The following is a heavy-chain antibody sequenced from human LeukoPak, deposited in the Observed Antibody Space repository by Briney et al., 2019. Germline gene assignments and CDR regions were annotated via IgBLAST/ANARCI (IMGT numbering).Heavy chain of an antibody. Sequence: GGSLRLSCAASGFTFSSYGMHWVRQAPGKGLEWVAVIWYDGSNKYYADSVKGRFTISRDNSKNTLYLQMNSLRAEDTAVYYCAKGTGDYYGSGSYYTTFDYWGQGTLVTVSS. CDR3: AKGTGDYYGSGSYYTTFDY. CDR2: IWYDGSNK. D-gene: IGHD3-10*01. V-gene: IGHV3-33*06. CDR1: GFTFSSYG. J-gene: IGHJ4*02.